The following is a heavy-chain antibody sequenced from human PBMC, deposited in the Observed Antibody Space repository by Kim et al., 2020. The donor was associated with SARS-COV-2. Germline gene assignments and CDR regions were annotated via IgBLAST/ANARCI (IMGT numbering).Heavy chain of an antibody. J-gene: IGHJ4*02. D-gene: IGHD6-19*01. CDR3: ARGGEEVAGVGGLLDF. Sequence: DSVQGRFTISRDNSKNTLYLQMNSLRVEDTAVYYCARGGEEVAGVGGLLDFWGQGTLVTVSS. V-gene: IGHV3-53*01.